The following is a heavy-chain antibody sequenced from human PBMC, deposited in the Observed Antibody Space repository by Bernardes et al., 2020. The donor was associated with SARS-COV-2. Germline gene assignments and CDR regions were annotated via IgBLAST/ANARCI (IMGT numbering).Heavy chain of an antibody. D-gene: IGHD6-25*01. Sequence: SLSRSCAATGFTFRGSFMHWVRQASGKGLEWVARIKNKRNNYATDYAASVQGRFTISRDDSKNTAFLQMNSLNIEDTALYFCIGQTGSGGNKHGLDVWGQGATVTVSS. CDR3: IGQTGSGGNKHGLDV. CDR2: IKNKRNNYAT. V-gene: IGHV3-73*01. J-gene: IGHJ6*02. CDR1: GFTFRGSF.